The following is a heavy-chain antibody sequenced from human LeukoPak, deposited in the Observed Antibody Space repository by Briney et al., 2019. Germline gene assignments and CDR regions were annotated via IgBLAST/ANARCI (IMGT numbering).Heavy chain of an antibody. CDR3: TKGGFTSYFDY. Sequence: GGSLRLSCVASGFTFSSYAMTWVRQAPGRGLEWVSTIRASAGTTHYEDSVKGRFTISRDNSKNTQWLQMSSLRAEDTAVYYCTKGGFTSYFDYWGQGTLVTVSS. CDR2: IRASAGTT. CDR1: GFTFSSYA. D-gene: IGHD2-2*01. V-gene: IGHV3-23*01. J-gene: IGHJ4*02.